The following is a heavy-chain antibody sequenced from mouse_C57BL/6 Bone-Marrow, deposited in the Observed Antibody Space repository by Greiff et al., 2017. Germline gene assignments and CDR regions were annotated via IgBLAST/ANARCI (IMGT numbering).Heavy chain of an antibody. CDR1: GFNIKDYY. CDR3: AIVVYYGYDNYYAMDY. J-gene: IGHJ4*01. D-gene: IGHD2-2*01. CDR2: IDPEDGET. V-gene: IGHV14-2*01. Sequence: VQLQQSGAELVKPGASVKLSCTASGFNIKDYYMHWVKQRTEQGLEWIGRIDPEDGETKYAPKFQGKATITADTSSNPSYLQLSRLTSEDTDVYDGAIVVYYGYDNYYAMDYWGQGTSVTVSS.